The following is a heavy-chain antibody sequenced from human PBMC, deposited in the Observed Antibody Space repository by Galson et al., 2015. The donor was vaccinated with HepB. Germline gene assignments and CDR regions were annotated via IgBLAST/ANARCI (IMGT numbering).Heavy chain of an antibody. CDR1: GYTFSSYA. J-gene: IGHJ4*02. D-gene: IGHD3-22*01. Sequence: SVKVSCKASGYTFSSYAISWVRQAPGQGLEWMGGIIPIFGTANYAQKFQGRVTITADKSTSTAYMELSSLRSEDTAVYYCARDADDSSGYHYDYWGQGTLVTVSS. CDR3: ARDADDSSGYHYDY. V-gene: IGHV1-69*06. CDR2: IIPIFGTA.